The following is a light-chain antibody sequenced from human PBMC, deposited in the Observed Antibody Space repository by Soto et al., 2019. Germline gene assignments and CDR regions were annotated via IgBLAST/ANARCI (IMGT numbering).Light chain of an antibody. J-gene: IGKJ4*01. CDR1: GNIDNY. CDR2: ATS. Sequence: DIQMTQSPSSLSASLGDRVTLTCRASGNIDNYLNWYQQKQGEAPKLLIYATSTLQSGVPSRFSGSGSGTEFTLTISSLQAEDFATYFCQESYTTYAVTFGGGTKVDIK. V-gene: IGKV1-39*01. CDR3: QESYTTYAVT.